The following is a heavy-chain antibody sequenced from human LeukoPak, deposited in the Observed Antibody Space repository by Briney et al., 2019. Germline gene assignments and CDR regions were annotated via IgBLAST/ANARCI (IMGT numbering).Heavy chain of an antibody. J-gene: IGHJ4*02. CDR3: ARDHYFDISGYLDY. Sequence: GGSLRLSCAASGFTFSDYNMNWVRQAPGKGLEWVSSISSSSGYIYYADSVKGRFTISRDNVKNSLYLEMNSLRVEDSAVYYCARDHYFDISGYLDYWGQGTPVTVSS. CDR2: ISSSSGYI. V-gene: IGHV3-21*06. D-gene: IGHD3-22*01. CDR1: GFTFSDYN.